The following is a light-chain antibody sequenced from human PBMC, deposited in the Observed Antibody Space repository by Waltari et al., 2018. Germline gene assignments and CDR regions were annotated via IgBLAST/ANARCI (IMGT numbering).Light chain of an antibody. CDR2: GAS. CDR3: QQYAGSPIP. V-gene: IGKV3-20*01. J-gene: IGKJ4*01. CDR1: QSVSHSN. Sequence: EIVLTQSPGTLSLSPGERATLSCRATQSVSHSNLAWYQQKGGQAPRLLIYGASSRATGIPDRFSGSGSGTDFTLSISRLEPEDYGVYYCQQYAGSPIPFGGGTKVEI.